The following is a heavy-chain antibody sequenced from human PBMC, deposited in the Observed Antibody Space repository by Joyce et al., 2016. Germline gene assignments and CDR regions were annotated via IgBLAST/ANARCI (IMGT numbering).Heavy chain of an antibody. D-gene: IGHD5-18*01. Sequence: QVQLVQSGAEVKKPGASVKVSCKASGYTFTNYYMHWVRQAPGQGLEWMGIINPSGGSTNAEQKFQGRGTMTRDTSTSTVYMELSSLRSEDTAVYYCARDTAMATGYYYYGMDVWGQGTTVTVSS. CDR1: GYTFTNYY. V-gene: IGHV1-46*01. CDR2: INPSGGST. CDR3: ARDTAMATGYYYYGMDV. J-gene: IGHJ6*02.